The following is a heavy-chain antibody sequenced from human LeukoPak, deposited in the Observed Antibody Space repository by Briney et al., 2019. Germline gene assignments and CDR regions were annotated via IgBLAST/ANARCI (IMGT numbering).Heavy chain of an antibody. Sequence: TGGPLRLSCAASGFTFSGYAMNWVRQAPGKGLEWVSHIDISSSSNIISYADSVKGRFTISRDNAKNSLYLQVTSLRAEDTAVYYCARGSGDYSGQGTLVTVST. CDR2: IDISSSSNII. CDR3: ARGSGDY. J-gene: IGHJ4*02. CDR1: GFTFSGYA. V-gene: IGHV3-48*04.